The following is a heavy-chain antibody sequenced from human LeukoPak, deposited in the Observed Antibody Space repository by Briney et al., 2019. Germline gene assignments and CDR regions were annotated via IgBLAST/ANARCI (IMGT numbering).Heavy chain of an antibody. CDR2: IFYNEGT. CDR3: AREYYGSSGYYNDY. CDR1: SGSFRTYY. Sequence: SETLSLTCTVSSGSFRTYYWSWIRQPPGKGLEWIGYIFYNEGTSYNPSLKSRVTISVDTSNNQFSLKLTSVTAADTAVYYCAREYYGSSGYYNDYWGQGALVTVSS. J-gene: IGHJ4*02. V-gene: IGHV4-59*01. D-gene: IGHD3-22*01.